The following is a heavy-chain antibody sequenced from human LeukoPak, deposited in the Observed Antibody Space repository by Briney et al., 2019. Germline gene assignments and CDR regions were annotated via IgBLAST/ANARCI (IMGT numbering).Heavy chain of an antibody. CDR1: GFTFSDYY. J-gene: IGHJ6*03. Sequence: GGSLRLSCAASGFTFSDYYMSWIRQAPGKGLEWVSYISSSGSTIYYADSVKGRFTISRDNAKNSLYLQMNSLRADDTAVYYRARENYGDYYMDVWGKGTTVTVSS. CDR3: ARENYGDYYMDV. V-gene: IGHV3-11*04. D-gene: IGHD4-17*01. CDR2: ISSSGSTI.